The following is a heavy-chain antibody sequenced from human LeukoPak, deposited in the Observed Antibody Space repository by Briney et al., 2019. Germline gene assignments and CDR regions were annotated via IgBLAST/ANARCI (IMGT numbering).Heavy chain of an antibody. CDR1: GGSISSGSYY. CDR2: IYTSGST. Sequence: PSQTLSLTCTVSGGSISSGSYYWSWIRQPAGKGLEWIGRIYTSGSTNYNPSLKSRVTISVDTSKSQFSLKLSSVTAADTAVHYCARAALSYYYYMDVWGKGTTVTVSS. CDR3: ARAALSYYYYMDV. D-gene: IGHD6-13*01. V-gene: IGHV4-61*02. J-gene: IGHJ6*03.